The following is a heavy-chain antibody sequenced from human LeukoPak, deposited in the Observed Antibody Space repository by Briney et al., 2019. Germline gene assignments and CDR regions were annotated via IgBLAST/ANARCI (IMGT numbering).Heavy chain of an antibody. CDR3: ASGWYYYDSSGYYYGAFDI. V-gene: IGHV4-39*01. Sequence: ESSETLSLTCTVSGGSISSSSYYWGWIRQPPGKGLEWIGSIYYSGSTYYNPSLKSRVTISVDTSKNQFSLKLSSVTAADTAVYYCASGWYYYDSSGYYYGAFDIWGQGTMVTVSS. CDR1: GGSISSSSYY. J-gene: IGHJ3*02. D-gene: IGHD3-22*01. CDR2: IYYSGST.